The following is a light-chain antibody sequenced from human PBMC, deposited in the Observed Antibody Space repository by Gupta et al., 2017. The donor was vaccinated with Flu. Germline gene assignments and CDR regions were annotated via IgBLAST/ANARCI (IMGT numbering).Light chain of an antibody. CDR2: WSS. V-gene: IGKV4-1*01. CDR1: QSVLYSSNNKNY. Sequence: DIVMTQTANSLAVSLGERAPINCKSSQSVLYSSNNKNYLAWYQQKPGQPPKLLIYWSSTREAGVPDRFSGSWSGTDFTLTISSLQAEDVAVYYCQQYYRTPRTFGQGTKVEIK. CDR3: QQYYRTPRT. J-gene: IGKJ1*01.